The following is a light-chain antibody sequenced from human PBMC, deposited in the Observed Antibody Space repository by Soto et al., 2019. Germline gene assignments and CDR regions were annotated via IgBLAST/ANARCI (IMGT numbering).Light chain of an antibody. V-gene: IGLV1-40*01. CDR3: QSYDSRLNGVL. CDR1: SSNIGAGYV. J-gene: IGLJ2*01. CDR2: GNN. Sequence: QAVVTQPPSVSGAPGQRVTISCTGSSSNIGAGYVVHWYQHLPGTAPKLLIYGNNNRPSGVPDRFSGSKSGTSASLAITGLQAEDEADYYCQSYDSRLNGVLFGGGTQLTVL.